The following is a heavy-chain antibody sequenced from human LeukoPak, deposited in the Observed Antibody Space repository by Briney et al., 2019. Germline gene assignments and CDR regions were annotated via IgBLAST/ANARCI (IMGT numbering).Heavy chain of an antibody. CDR2: ISSSSSYI. Sequence: GGSLRLSCAASGFNFNNYWMSWLRQAPGKGLEWVSSISSSSSYIYYADSVKGRFTISRDNAKNSLYLQMNSLRAEDTAVYYCARFIAVAGNLVDYWGQGTPVTVSS. J-gene: IGHJ4*02. CDR3: ARFIAVAGNLVDY. V-gene: IGHV3-21*01. D-gene: IGHD6-19*01. CDR1: GFNFNNYW.